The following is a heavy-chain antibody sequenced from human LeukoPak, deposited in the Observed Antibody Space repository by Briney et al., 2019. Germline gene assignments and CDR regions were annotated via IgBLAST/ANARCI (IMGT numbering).Heavy chain of an antibody. Sequence: PSETLSLTCAVSGGSFSANYWSWIPHPPGGGLECIAELYPSGATQYNPSLTGRVTISADRSKSQFSLRLSSGTAADTAVYYCAGYQLWFQNDVWGQGTLVTVSS. D-gene: IGHD3-22*01. CDR1: GGSFSANY. V-gene: IGHV4-34*01. CDR3: AGYQLWFQNDV. J-gene: IGHJ4*02. CDR2: LYPSGAT.